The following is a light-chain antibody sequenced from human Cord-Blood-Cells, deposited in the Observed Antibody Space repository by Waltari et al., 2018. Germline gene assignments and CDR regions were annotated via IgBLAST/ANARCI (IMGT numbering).Light chain of an antibody. J-gene: IGLJ1*01. Sequence: SYALTHPPSVSVSPGQTACITCSGDQSGEKYDCCDHQKPGQSPVLVIYQQSKRPSGTPQRFSGSNYGNTATLTVSGAQAMDGADYFCQAWDTSTAVFGTGTKVTVL. CDR2: QQS. CDR1: QSGEKY. V-gene: IGLV3-1*01. CDR3: QAWDTSTAV.